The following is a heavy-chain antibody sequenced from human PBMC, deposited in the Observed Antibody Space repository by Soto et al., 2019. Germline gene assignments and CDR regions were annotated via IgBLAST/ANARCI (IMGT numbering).Heavy chain of an antibody. D-gene: IGHD4-17*01. CDR3: ARDVASYDYGDFYGMDV. CDR2: IRSKAYGGTT. V-gene: IGHV3-49*03. J-gene: IGHJ6*02. Sequence: GGSLRLSCTASGSTFGDYTMAWFRQAPGGGLEWVSFIRSKAYGGTTEYAASVKGRFTISRDDSKSIAYLQMNRLQSEDTAVYYCARDVASYDYGDFYGMDVWGQGTTVTVSS. CDR1: GSTFGDYT.